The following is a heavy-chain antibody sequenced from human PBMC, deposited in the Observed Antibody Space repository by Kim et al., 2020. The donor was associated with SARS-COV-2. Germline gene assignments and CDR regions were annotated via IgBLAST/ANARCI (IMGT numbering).Heavy chain of an antibody. Sequence: YADTVKGRFTTSRDNAKNSLYLQMNSLRAEDTAVYYCARGKDYYFDYWGQGTLVTVSS. V-gene: IGHV3-21*01. J-gene: IGHJ4*02. CDR3: ARGKDYYFDY.